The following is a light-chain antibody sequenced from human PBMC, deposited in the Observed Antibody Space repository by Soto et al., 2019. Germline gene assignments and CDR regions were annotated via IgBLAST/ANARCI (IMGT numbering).Light chain of an antibody. CDR3: QQYVSTPIT. CDR1: HSLSSNY. J-gene: IGKJ5*01. CDR2: GVS. Sequence: EIVLTQSPGTLSLSPGERATLSCRASHSLSSNYLAWYQQKPGQAPRLLIYGVSSRTTGIPDRFSGSGSGTDFTLTISRLEPEDFAVFYCQQYVSTPITFGQGTRMEIK. V-gene: IGKV3-20*01.